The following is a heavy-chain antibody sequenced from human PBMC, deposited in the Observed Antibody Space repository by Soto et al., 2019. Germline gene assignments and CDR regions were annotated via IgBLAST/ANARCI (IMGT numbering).Heavy chain of an antibody. D-gene: IGHD3-9*01. J-gene: IGHJ6*02. CDR2: IYYSGST. V-gene: IGHV4-59*01. CDR3: ARGLFDWNTMAGYYYGMDV. Sequence: SETLSLTCTVSGGSISSYYWSWIRQPPGKGLEWIGYIYYSGSTNYNPSLKSRVTISVDTSKNQFSLKLSSVTAADTAVYYCARGLFDWNTMAGYYYGMDVWGQGTTVTVSS. CDR1: GGSISSYY.